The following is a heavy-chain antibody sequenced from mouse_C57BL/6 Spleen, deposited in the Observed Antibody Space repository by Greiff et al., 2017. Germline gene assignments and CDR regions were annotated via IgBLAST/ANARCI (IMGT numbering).Heavy chain of an antibody. J-gene: IGHJ3*01. CDR1: GYTFTDYY. D-gene: IGHD1-1*01. CDR3: ARRDYDGSLAWFAY. CDR2: INPNNGGT. V-gene: IGHV1-26*01. Sequence: VQLQQSGPELVKPGASVKISCKASGYTFTDYYMNWVKQSHGKSLEWIGDINPNNGGTSYNQKFKGKATLTVDKSSSTAYMELRSLISEDSAVNYCARRDYDGSLAWFAYWGQGTLVTVSA.